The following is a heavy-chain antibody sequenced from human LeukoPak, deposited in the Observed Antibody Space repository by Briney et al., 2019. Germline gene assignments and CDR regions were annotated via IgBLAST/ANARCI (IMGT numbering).Heavy chain of an antibody. D-gene: IGHD3-22*01. CDR2: ISYDGSNK. J-gene: IGHJ4*02. Sequence: GGSLRLSCAASGFTFSSYAMHWVRQAPGKGLEWVAVISYDGSNKYYADSVKGRFTISRDNSKNTLYLQMNSLRAEDTAVYYCADMTDYYDSSGYYRYYFDYWGQGTLVTVSS. V-gene: IGHV3-30-3*01. CDR1: GFTFSSYA. CDR3: ADMTDYYDSSGYYRYYFDY.